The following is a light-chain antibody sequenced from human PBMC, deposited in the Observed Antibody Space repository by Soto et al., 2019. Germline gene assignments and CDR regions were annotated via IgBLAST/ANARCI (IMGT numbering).Light chain of an antibody. Sequence: EIVMTQSPATLSVSPGERATLSCRASQSISSNLAWYQQKPGQAPRLLIYVASTRATGIPARFSGSGSGTEFTLTIWSLQSDDFAIYYCQQYSNWPPIYTFGHGTQLEIK. CDR1: QSISSN. CDR2: VAS. CDR3: QQYSNWPPIYT. V-gene: IGKV3-15*01. J-gene: IGKJ2*01.